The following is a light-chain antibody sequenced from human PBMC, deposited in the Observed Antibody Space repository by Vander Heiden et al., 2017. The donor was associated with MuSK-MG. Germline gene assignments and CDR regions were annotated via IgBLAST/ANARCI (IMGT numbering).Light chain of an antibody. V-gene: IGLV2-14*01. CDR2: DVS. Sequence: QSALTQPASVSGCPGQSLTITCRGTSGDVGGYNYVSWYQQHPGKAPKLMIDDVSNRPSGVSNRFSGSKSGNTASLTISGLQAEDEADYYCSSYTSSSTQVFGTGTKVTVL. J-gene: IGLJ1*01. CDR1: SGDVGGYNY. CDR3: SSYTSSSTQV.